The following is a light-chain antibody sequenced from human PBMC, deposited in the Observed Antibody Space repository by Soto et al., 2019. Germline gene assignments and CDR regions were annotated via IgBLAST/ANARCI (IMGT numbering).Light chain of an antibody. CDR1: RSNLGANYA. CDR2: GNG. CDR3: GAWDDSLSAWV. Sequence: QSMLTQPPSVSGAPGQRVTISCTGSRSNLGANYAVHWYQHLPGAAPKLLIYGNGSRPSGVPDRFSAYKSGTSASLAISGLRSEDEAVYYCGAWDDSLSAWVFGGGTKLTVL. V-gene: IGLV1-40*01. J-gene: IGLJ3*02.